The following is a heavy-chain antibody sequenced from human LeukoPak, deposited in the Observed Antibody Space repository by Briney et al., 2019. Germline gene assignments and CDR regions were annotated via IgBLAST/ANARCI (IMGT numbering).Heavy chain of an antibody. V-gene: IGHV4-39*01. CDR1: GASVISSNYS. D-gene: IGHD6-13*01. CDR2: MFTSRTT. CDR3: ARHSRGYSSSWYYFDH. J-gene: IGHJ4*02. Sequence: PSETLSLTCTVSGASVISSNYSWVWVPQPPGLELEWISNMFTSRTTHTNPTLKSRVTISLDTSKNQFSLNLSSVTAADTAVYHCARHSRGYSSSWYYFDHWGQGTLVTVSS.